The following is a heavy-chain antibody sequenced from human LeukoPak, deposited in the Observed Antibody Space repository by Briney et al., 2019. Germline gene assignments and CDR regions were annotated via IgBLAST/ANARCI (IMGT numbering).Heavy chain of an antibody. CDR2: IGAYNGNT. D-gene: IGHD6-19*01. Sequence: GSSVTVSCKGTGYSFSIYGSNYGRRARGQRGEGMGWIGAYNGNTNYAQKFQGRVTMTTDTSTSTAYMELSSLRSEDTAVYYCALRPQYSSAPFDYWGQGTLVTVSS. CDR3: ALRPQYSSAPFDY. CDR1: GYSFSIYG. J-gene: IGHJ4*02. V-gene: IGHV1-18*01.